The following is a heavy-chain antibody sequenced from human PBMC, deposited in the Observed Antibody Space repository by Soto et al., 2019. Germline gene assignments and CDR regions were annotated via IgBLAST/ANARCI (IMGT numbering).Heavy chain of an antibody. Sequence: QVHLVQSGAEVKKPGASVKVSCKSSGYTFTDYGFSWVRQAPGQGLEWLGWISAYNGNTNYGQKLQGRVTMTADTSTSTVYMDLMSMRSDDTAVYYCARGGWHTFFDYWGQGTLVTVSS. CDR3: ARGGWHTFFDY. J-gene: IGHJ4*02. D-gene: IGHD3-16*01. V-gene: IGHV1-18*04. CDR2: ISAYNGNT. CDR1: GYTFTDYG.